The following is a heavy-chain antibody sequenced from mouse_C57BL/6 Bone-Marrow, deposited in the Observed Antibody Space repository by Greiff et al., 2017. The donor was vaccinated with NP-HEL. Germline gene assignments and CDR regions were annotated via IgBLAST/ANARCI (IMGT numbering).Heavy chain of an antibody. J-gene: IGHJ3*01. V-gene: IGHV1-81*01. CDR1: GYTFTSYG. CDR3: ARRYPFAY. D-gene: IGHD1-1*01. Sequence: VMLVESGAELARPGASVKLSCKASGYTFTSYGISWVKQRTGQGLEWIGEIYPRSGNTYYNEKFKGKATLTADKSSSTAYMELRSLTSVDSAVYFCARRYPFAYWGQGTLVTVSA. CDR2: IYPRSGNT.